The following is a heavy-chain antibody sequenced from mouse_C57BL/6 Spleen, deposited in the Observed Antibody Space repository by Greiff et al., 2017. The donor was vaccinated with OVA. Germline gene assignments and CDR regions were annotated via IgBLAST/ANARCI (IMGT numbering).Heavy chain of an antibody. V-gene: IGHV1-69*01. CDR1: GYTFTSYW. CDR3: ARSSSITTVVQYYAMDY. Sequence: VQLQQPGAELVMPGASVKLSCKASGYTFTSYWMHWVKQRPGQGLEWIGELDPSDSYTNYNQKFKGKSTLTVDKSSSTAYMQLSSLTSEDSAVYYCARSSSITTVVQYYAMDYWGQGTSVTVSS. CDR2: LDPSDSYT. J-gene: IGHJ4*01. D-gene: IGHD1-1*01.